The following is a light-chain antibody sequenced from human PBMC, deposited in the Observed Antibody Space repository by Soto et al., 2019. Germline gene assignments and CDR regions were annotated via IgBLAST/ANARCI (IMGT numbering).Light chain of an antibody. V-gene: IGKV1-33*01. J-gene: IGKJ5*01. CDR3: QQYDGLPT. CDR1: QDISNY. CDR2: DAS. Sequence: DIQMTQSPSSLSASLGERVTMTCRASQDISNYLNGYQQKPGKAPKVLIYDASNLGTGVPSRFSGSGSGTDFTFSISSLQPEDVATYYCQQYDGLPTFGQGTRLEI.